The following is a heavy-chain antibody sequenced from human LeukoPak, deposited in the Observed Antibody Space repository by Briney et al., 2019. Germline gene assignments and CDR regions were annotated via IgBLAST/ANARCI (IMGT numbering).Heavy chain of an antibody. CDR2: ISGSGGST. J-gene: IGHJ6*03. CDR1: GFTFSSYA. D-gene: IGHD2-2*01. CDR3: ARMFVVPAKTDYYYYYMDV. V-gene: IGHV3-23*01. Sequence: GGSLRLSCAASGFTFSSYAMSWVRQAPGKGLEWVSAISGSGGSTYYADSVKGRFTISRDNSKNTLYLQMNSLRAEDTAVYYCARMFVVPAKTDYYYYYMDVWGKGTTVTVSS.